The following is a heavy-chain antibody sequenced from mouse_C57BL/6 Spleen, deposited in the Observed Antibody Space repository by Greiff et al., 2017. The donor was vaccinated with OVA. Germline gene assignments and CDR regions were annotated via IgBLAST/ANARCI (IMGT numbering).Heavy chain of an antibody. Sequence: LVESGASVKIPCKASGYTFTDYNMDWVKQSHGKSLEWIGDINPNNGGTIYNQKFKGKATLTVDKSSSTAYMELRSLTSEDTAVYYCARGGLGRVNWYFDVWGTGTTVTVSS. J-gene: IGHJ1*03. D-gene: IGHD4-1*01. CDR1: GYTFTDYN. CDR3: ARGGLGRVNWYFDV. CDR2: INPNNGGT. V-gene: IGHV1-18*01.